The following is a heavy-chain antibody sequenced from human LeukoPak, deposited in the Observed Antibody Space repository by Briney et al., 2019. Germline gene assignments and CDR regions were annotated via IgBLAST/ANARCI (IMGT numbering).Heavy chain of an antibody. V-gene: IGHV1-3*01. D-gene: IGHD3-10*01. Sequence: ASVKVSCKASGYTFTSYARHWVRQAPGQRLEWMGWINAGNGNTKYSQKFQGRVTITRDTSASTAYMELSSLRSEDTAVYYCARDLITMVRGVIIVNYYYGMDVWGQGTTVTVSS. CDR2: INAGNGNT. CDR3: ARDLITMVRGVIIVNYYYGMDV. CDR1: GYTFTSYA. J-gene: IGHJ6*02.